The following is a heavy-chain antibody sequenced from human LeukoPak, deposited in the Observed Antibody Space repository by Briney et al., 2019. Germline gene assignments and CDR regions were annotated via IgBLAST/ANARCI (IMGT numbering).Heavy chain of an antibody. CDR1: GFTFSSYS. D-gene: IGHD2-2*02. J-gene: IGHJ6*03. V-gene: IGHV3-48*04. CDR2: ISSSSSTI. Sequence: GGSLRLSCAASGFTFSSYSMNWVRQAPGKGLEWVSYISSSSSTIYYADSVKGRFTISRDNAKNSLYPQMNSLRAEDTAVYYCARDGIVVVPAAIQGGGGYYYYMDVWGKGTTVTVSS. CDR3: ARDGIVVVPAAIQGGGGYYYYMDV.